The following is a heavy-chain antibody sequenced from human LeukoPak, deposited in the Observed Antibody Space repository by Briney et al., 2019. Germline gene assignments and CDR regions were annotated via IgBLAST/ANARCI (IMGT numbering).Heavy chain of an antibody. D-gene: IGHD5-12*01. J-gene: IGHJ3*02. CDR1: GGTFSTFA. CDR2: IIPILNIT. CDR3: ARGYDHDAFDI. Sequence: SVKVSCKASGGTFSTFASSWVRQAPGQGLEWMGRIIPILNITNYAQKFQDRVMGTADKSTNTAYVELSSLRSEDTAVYYCARGYDHDAFDIWGQGTMVTVSS. V-gene: IGHV1-69*04.